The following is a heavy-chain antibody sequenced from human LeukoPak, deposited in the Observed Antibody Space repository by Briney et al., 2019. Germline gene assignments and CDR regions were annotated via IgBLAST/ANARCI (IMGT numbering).Heavy chain of an antibody. CDR3: AKDLVPSGIAAAGTACDY. CDR1: GFAFSSNW. V-gene: IGHV3-43D*03. J-gene: IGHJ4*02. Sequence: GGSLRLSCAASGFAFSSNWMHWVRQAPGKGLEWVSLISWDGGSTYYADSVKGRFTISRDNSKNSLYLQMNSLRAEDTALYYCAKDLVPSGIAAAGTACDYWGQGTLVTVSS. CDR2: ISWDGGST. D-gene: IGHD6-13*01.